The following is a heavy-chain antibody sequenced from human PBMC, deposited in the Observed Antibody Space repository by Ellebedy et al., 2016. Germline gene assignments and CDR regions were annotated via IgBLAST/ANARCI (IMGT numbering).Heavy chain of an antibody. CDR2: ISSSSSYI. J-gene: IGHJ4*02. CDR3: AREPQLLPFDY. Sequence: GESLKISXAASGFTFSSYSMNWVRQAPGKGLEWVSSISSSSSYIYYADSVKGRFTISRDNAKNSLYLQMNSLRAEDTAVYYCAREPQLLPFDYWGQGTLVTVSS. CDR1: GFTFSSYS. D-gene: IGHD2-15*01. V-gene: IGHV3-21*01.